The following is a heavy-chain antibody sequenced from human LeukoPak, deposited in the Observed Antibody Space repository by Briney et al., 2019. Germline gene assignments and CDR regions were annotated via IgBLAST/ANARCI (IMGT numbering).Heavy chain of an antibody. CDR3: AKDSVNYYDSSGYEEGFDY. CDR2: ISWNSGSI. Sequence: PGGSLRLSCAASGFTFDDYAMHWVRQAPGKSLEWVSGISWNSGSIGYADSVKGRFTISRDNAKNSLYLQMNSLRAEDTALYYCAKDSVNYYDSSGYEEGFDYWGQGTLVTVSS. D-gene: IGHD3-22*01. CDR1: GFTFDDYA. V-gene: IGHV3-9*01. J-gene: IGHJ4*02.